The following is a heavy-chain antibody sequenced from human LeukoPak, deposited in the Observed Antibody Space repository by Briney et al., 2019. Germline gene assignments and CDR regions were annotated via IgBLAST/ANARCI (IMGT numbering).Heavy chain of an antibody. CDR2: ISSIGSPI. D-gene: IGHD2-15*01. CDR3: ARVGFTGYWYLDL. V-gene: IGHV3-48*03. J-gene: IGHJ2*01. Sequence: GGSLRLSCAASGFSFSSYDMNWVRQAPGKGLEWVSYISSIGSPIYYADSVKGRFTLSRDNAKNSLYLQMNSLRAEDTAVYYCARVGFTGYWYLDLWGRGTQLTVSS. CDR1: GFSFSSYD.